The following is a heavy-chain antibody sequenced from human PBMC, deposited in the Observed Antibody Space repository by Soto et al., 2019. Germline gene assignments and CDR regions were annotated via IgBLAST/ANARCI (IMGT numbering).Heavy chain of an antibody. D-gene: IGHD3-22*01. J-gene: IGHJ4*02. V-gene: IGHV3-23*01. CDR3: AKHLGHYYDSSGFDY. Sequence: GGSLRLSCAASGFAFSTYAMGWVRQAPGRGLEWVSSISRTSGSTYYADSVKGCFTISRDNFNNTLDLQMNSLRAEDTALYYCAKHLGHYYDSSGFDYWGQGTLVTVSS. CDR2: ISRTSGST. CDR1: GFAFSTYA.